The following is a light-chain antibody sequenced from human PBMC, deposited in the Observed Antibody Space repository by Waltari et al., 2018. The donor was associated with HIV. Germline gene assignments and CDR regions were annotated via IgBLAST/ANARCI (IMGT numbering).Light chain of an antibody. Sequence: QSVLTQPPSGSEAPGQRVTISSPGTRSHTGPGSDVPWYQHLPVTAPKLLIYGTNNQPSGVPDRFSGSKSGTSASLAITGLQTDDEADYYCQSYDSSLSGWVFGGGTKLTVL. CDR2: GTN. J-gene: IGLJ3*02. V-gene: IGLV1-40*01. CDR1: RSHTGPGSD. CDR3: QSYDSSLSGWV.